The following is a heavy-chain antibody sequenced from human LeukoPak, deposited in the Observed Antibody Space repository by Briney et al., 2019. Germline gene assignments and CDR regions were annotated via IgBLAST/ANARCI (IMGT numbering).Heavy chain of an antibody. V-gene: IGHV3-48*03. Sequence: PGGSLRLSCAPSGFSVGTYEMNWVRQAPGKGLEWLSNIGPGDRTLYNADTVQGRFTISRDNAKNSVYLQMSSLRDEDTGVCCCAREGIAGPSGYDAFDIWGQGTVVTVSS. CDR3: AREGIAGPSGYDAFDI. CDR2: IGPGDRTL. J-gene: IGHJ3*02. CDR1: GFSVGTYE. D-gene: IGHD5-12*01.